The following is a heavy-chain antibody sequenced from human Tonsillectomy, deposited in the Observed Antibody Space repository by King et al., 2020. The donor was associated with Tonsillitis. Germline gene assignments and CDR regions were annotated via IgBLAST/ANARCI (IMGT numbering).Heavy chain of an antibody. D-gene: IGHD2-15*01. CDR2: ISYDGTKK. CDR3: ARPMTQYCSPMSCQDAFDI. J-gene: IGHJ3*02. Sequence: VQLVESGGDMVQPGRSLRLSCAASGFTFSRYAMHWVRQAPGKGLEWVAFISYDGTKKYYADSVRGRFTISRDTSKSTLYLQMNSLRPEDAAVFYCARPMTQYCSPMSCQDAFDIWGQGTMVTVSS. V-gene: IGHV3-30*01. CDR1: GFTFSRYA.